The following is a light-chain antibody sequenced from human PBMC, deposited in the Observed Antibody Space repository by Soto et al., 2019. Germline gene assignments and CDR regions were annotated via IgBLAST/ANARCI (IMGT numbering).Light chain of an antibody. CDR1: QSVSRNN. CDR2: GAS. J-gene: IGKJ4*01. Sequence: ETVLPQSPGTLSLSPGESATLSCRASQSVSRNNLVWYQQRPGQPPRLLIYGASSRATGIPDRFSGGGSGTDFTLTISRLEPEDFAVYYCQQFSSYPLTVGGGTKVDIK. CDR3: QQFSSYPLT. V-gene: IGKV3-20*01.